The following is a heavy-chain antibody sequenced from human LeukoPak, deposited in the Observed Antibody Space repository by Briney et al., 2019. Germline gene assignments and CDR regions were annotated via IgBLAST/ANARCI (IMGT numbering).Heavy chain of an antibody. D-gene: IGHD5-18*01. V-gene: IGHV4-59*08. CDR2: IYYSGST. J-gene: IGHJ6*02. CDR1: GGSISSYC. CDR3: ARGIRGYSYYYYYGMDV. Sequence: SGTLSLTCTVSGGSISSYCWSWIRQPPGKGLEWIGYIYYSGSTNYNPSLKSRVTISVDTSKNQFSLKLSSVTAADTAVYYCARGIRGYSYYYYYGMDVWGQGTTVTVSS.